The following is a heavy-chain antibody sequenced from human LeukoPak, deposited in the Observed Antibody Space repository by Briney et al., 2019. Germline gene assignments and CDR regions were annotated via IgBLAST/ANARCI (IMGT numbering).Heavy chain of an antibody. D-gene: IGHD1-1*01. CDR1: GCTFETYS. CDR3: ARSTGQGGPYYFDS. CDR2: ISCGSTYI. V-gene: IGHV3-21*04. Sequence: GGSLTLSCTASGCTFETYSMNWIRQSPGKGLQWVASISCGSTYIYYPAPMRGRPTISRDNANNLAFLQVNNLRGDTTPCYCFARSTGQGGPYYFDSWGQGTLVIVAS. J-gene: IGHJ4*02.